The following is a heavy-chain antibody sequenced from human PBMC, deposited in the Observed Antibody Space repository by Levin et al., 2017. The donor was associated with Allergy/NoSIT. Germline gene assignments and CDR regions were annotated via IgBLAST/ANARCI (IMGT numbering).Heavy chain of an antibody. D-gene: IGHD3-16*02. CDR3: ARGNYDYIWGSYRYTPYYFDY. J-gene: IGHJ4*02. Sequence: SQTLSLTCAVYGGSFSGYYWSWIRQPPGKGLEWIGEINHSGSTNYNPSLKSRVTISVDTSKNQFSLKLSSVTAADTAVYYCARGNYDYIWGSYRYTPYYFDYWGQGTLVTVSS. V-gene: IGHV4-34*01. CDR1: GGSFSGYY. CDR2: INHSGST.